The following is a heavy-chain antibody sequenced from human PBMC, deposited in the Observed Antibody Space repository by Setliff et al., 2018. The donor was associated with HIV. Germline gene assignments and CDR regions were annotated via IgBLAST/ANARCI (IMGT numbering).Heavy chain of an antibody. CDR2: INPNTGET. V-gene: IGHV1-2*02. CDR3: ARTAHLIAVPGTEGVWFDR. Sequence: GPSVKVSCKASGYPFTGYFIHWVRQAPGQGLEWIGWINPNTGETKFARRFQGRVTLTRDTSISTAYMDLRSLTSDDTAVYYCARTAHLIAVPGTEGVWFDRWGQGTLVTVSS. CDR1: GYPFTGYF. D-gene: IGHD6-19*01. J-gene: IGHJ5*02.